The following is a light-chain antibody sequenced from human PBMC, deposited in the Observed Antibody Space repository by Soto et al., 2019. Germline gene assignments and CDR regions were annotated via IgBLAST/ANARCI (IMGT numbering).Light chain of an antibody. CDR3: QQYNSYPLA. V-gene: IGKV1-5*03. CDR1: QSISSW. Sequence: KMPQSLSTLFAFVGARVTITFRASQSISSWLAWYQQKPGKAPKLLIYKASSLKSGVPSRFSGSGSGTEFTLTISSLQPDDFATYYCQQYNSYPLAFGQGTKVDIK. J-gene: IGKJ1*01. CDR2: KAS.